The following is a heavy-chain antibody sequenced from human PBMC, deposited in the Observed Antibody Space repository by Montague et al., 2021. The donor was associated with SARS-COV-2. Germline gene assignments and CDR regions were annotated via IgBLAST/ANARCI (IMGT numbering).Heavy chain of an antibody. Sequence: SETLSLTCAVYGGSFSGYWWTWIRQSPGKGLEWIGGINHSGSTKYNPSLKSRVTISVDTSKDQFSLNLNSVTVADTAIYFCARPASGIGSAFDVWGQGTMVNVSS. V-gene: IGHV4-34*01. CDR2: INHSGST. J-gene: IGHJ3*01. CDR3: ARPASGIGSAFDV. CDR1: GGSFSGYW. D-gene: IGHD3-10*01.